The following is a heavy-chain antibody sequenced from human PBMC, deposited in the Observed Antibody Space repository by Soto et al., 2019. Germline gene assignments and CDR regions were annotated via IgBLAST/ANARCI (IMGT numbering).Heavy chain of an antibody. V-gene: IGHV3-74*03. CDR3: VRDMQLWRLDS. CDR2: INTDGSVA. CDR1: GLTFRSYW. Sequence: GESLKISCAASGLTFRSYWMHWVRQAPGKGLVWVSRINTDGSVAMYVDSVKGRFTISRDNAKNTLYLHMNSLRAEDTAVYYCVRDMQLWRLDSWSQGTLVTVS. J-gene: IGHJ4*02. D-gene: IGHD2-21*01.